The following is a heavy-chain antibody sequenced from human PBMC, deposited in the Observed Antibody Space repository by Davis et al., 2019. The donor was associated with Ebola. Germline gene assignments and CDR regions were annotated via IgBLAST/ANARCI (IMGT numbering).Heavy chain of an antibody. D-gene: IGHD3-3*01. Sequence: MPSETLSLTCTVSGGSVSSGSYYWSWIRQPPGKGLEWIGYIYYSGSTNYNPSLKSRVTISVDTSKNQFSLKLSSVTAADTAVYYCARGSNYDFWSGLGYYYYGMDVWGQGTTVTVSS. V-gene: IGHV4-61*01. CDR1: GGSVSSGSYY. J-gene: IGHJ6*02. CDR3: ARGSNYDFWSGLGYYYYGMDV. CDR2: IYYSGST.